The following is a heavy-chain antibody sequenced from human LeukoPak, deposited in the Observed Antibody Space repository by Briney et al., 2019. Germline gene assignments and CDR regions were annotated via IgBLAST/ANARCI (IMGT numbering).Heavy chain of an antibody. J-gene: IGHJ5*02. CDR2: IYYSGST. Sequence: SETLSLTCTVSGGSISSYYWSWIPHPPGKGLEWIGYIYYSGSTNYNPPLKTRLPISVDTPKNQFSLNLSSVSAAHTPVYHCAIEGGRGSGSLYSLNWFDHWGQGTLVTVSS. CDR1: GGSISSYY. V-gene: IGHV4-59*01. D-gene: IGHD3-10*01. CDR3: AIEGGRGSGSLYSLNWFDH.